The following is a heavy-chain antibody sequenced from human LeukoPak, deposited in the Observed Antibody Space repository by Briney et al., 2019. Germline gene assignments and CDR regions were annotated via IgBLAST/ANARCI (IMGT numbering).Heavy chain of an antibody. CDR3: ARDIVVVTANAYYYYYGMDV. Sequence: SETLSLTCTVSGGSISSGDYYWSWIRQPPGKGLEWIGYIYYSGSTYYNPSLKSRVTISVDTSKNQFSLKLSSVTAADTAVYYCARDIVVVTANAYYYYYGMDVWGQGTTVTVS. J-gene: IGHJ6*02. V-gene: IGHV4-30-4*01. CDR1: GGSISSGDYY. CDR2: IYYSGST. D-gene: IGHD2-21*02.